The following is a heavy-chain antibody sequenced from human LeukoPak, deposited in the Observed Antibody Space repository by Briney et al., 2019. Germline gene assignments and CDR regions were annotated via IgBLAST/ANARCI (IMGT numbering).Heavy chain of an antibody. Sequence: GSSVKVSCKASGGSFSSYVITWVRQAPGQGLEWMGRIIPVLGVSNFAQKFEGRVTITADKSTNTAHMELRRLESGDTAVYYCARVRAYYYDSSGYLDYWGQGTLVTVSS. V-gene: IGHV1-69*04. CDR3: ARVRAYYYDSSGYLDY. J-gene: IGHJ4*02. D-gene: IGHD3-22*01. CDR2: IIPVLGVS. CDR1: GGSFSSYV.